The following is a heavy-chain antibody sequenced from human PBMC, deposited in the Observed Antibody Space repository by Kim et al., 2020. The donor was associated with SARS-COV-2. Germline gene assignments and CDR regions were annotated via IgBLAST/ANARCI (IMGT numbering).Heavy chain of an antibody. V-gene: IGHV1-2*06. J-gene: IGHJ6*02. CDR3: ARPRIFGRISLYGMDV. CDR2: INPNSGGT. Sequence: ASVKVSCKASGYTFTGYSIHWVRQAPGQGLEWMGLINPNSGGTNYAQKFQGRVTMTRDTSISTAYMELSRLRSDDTAVYYCARPRIFGRISLYGMDVWGQGTTATVPS. D-gene: IGHD3-3*01. CDR1: GYTFTGYS.